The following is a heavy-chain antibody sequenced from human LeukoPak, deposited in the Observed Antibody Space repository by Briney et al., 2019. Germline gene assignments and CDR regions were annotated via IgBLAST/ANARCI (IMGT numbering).Heavy chain of an antibody. V-gene: IGHV4-61*02. CDR2: IYTSGST. CDR3: ARADGWYANWFDP. CDR1: GGSISSGSYY. D-gene: IGHD6-19*01. Sequence: SETLSLTCTVSGGSISSGSYYWSWIRQPAGKGLEWIGRIYTSGSTNYNPSLKSRVTISVDTSKNQFSLKLSSVTAADTAVYYCARADGWYANWFDPWGQGTLVTVSS. J-gene: IGHJ5*02.